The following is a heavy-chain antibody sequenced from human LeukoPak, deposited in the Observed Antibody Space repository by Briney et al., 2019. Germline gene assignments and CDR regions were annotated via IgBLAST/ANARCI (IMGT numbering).Heavy chain of an antibody. J-gene: IGHJ4*02. CDR2: IWYDGTNR. D-gene: IGHD4-17*01. CDR3: ARDVGMTTVTGDY. V-gene: IGHV3-33*01. Sequence: PGGSLRLSCAASGFTFNTYGMHWVRQAPGKGLEWVAVIWYDGTNRNYADSVKGRFTISRDNLKSTMYLQMNSLRTDDTAVYYCARDVGMTTVTGDYWGQGILVTVSS. CDR1: GFTFNTYG.